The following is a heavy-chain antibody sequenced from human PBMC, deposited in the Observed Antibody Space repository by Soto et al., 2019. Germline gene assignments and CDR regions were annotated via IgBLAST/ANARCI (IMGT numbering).Heavy chain of an antibody. V-gene: IGHV4-38-2*01. CDR2: IYHGGST. J-gene: IGHJ4*02. CDR1: GYSISSGYY. D-gene: IGHD3-3*01. CDR3: ASFSSGYLDY. Sequence: SETLSLTCAVSGYSISSGYYWGWLRQPPGKGLEWIGSIYHGGSTYYNPSLKSRVTISVDRSKNQFSLKLSSVTAADTAVYYCASFSSGYLDYWGQGTLVTVSS.